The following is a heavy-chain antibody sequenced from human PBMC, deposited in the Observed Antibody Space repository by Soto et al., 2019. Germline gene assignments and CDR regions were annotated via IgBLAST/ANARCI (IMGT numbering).Heavy chain of an antibody. J-gene: IGHJ6*02. CDR1: GYTFTSYD. CDR3: ARGGWDYGGNYNYYYGMDV. Sequence: ASVKVSCKASGYTFTSYDINWVRQATGQGLEWMGWMNPNSGNTGYAQKFQGRVTMTRNTSISTAYMELSSLRSEDTAVYYCARGGWDYGGNYNYYYGMDVWGQGTTVTAP. V-gene: IGHV1-8*01. CDR2: MNPNSGNT. D-gene: IGHD4-17*01.